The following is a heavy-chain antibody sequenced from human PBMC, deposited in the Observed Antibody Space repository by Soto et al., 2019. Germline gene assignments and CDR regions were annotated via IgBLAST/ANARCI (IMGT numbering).Heavy chain of an antibody. Sequence: PGESLKISCKGSGYSFTSYWIGWVRQMPGKGLEWMGIIYPGDSDTRYSPSFQGQVTISADKSISTAYLQWSSLKASDTAMYYCARVDYGGNLHYYYYHGMDVWGQGTTVTVSS. J-gene: IGHJ6*02. CDR2: IYPGDSDT. CDR1: GYSFTSYW. V-gene: IGHV5-51*01. CDR3: ARVDYGGNLHYYYYHGMDV. D-gene: IGHD4-17*01.